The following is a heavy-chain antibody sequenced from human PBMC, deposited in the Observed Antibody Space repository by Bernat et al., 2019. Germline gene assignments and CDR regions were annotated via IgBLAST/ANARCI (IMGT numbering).Heavy chain of an antibody. CDR2: IYSGGST. CDR1: GFTVSSNY. V-gene: IGHV3-66*01. Sequence: EVQLVESGGGLVQPGGSLRLSCAASGFTVSSNYMSWVRQAPGKGLEWVSVIYSGGSTYYADSVKGRFTISRDNSKNTLYLQMNSLRAEDTAVYYCARDQYSSTWEPFDCWGQGTLVTVSS. D-gene: IGHD6-13*01. CDR3: ARDQYSSTWEPFDC. J-gene: IGHJ4*02.